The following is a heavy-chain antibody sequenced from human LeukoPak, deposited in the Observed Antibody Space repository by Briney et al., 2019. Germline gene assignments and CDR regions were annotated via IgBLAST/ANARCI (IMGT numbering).Heavy chain of an antibody. D-gene: IGHD3-16*01. CDR3: ARTYAYDATGDRGH. V-gene: IGHV3-48*01. J-gene: IGHJ4*02. CDR2: ISSSSSTI. CDR1: GFTFSSYS. Sequence: GGSLRLSCAASGFTFSSYSMNWVRQAPGKGLEWVSYISSSSSTIYYADSVKGRFTISRDNAKNSLYLQMNSLRAEDTAVYYCARTYAYDATGDRGHWGQGTLVTVSS.